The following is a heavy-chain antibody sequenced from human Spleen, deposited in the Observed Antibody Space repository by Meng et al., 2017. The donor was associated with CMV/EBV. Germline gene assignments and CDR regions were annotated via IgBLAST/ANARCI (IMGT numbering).Heavy chain of an antibody. CDR2: ISYDGSNK. V-gene: IGHV3-30*04. D-gene: IGHD1/OR15-1a*01. CDR1: RFTFSGYA. J-gene: IGHJ4*02. Sequence: CAASRFTFSGYAMHWVRQAPGKGLEWVAVISYDGSNKYYADSVKGRFTISRDNSKNTLYLQMNSLRAEDTAVYYCASDVEQLYYFDYWGQGTLVTVSS. CDR3: ASDVEQLYYFDY.